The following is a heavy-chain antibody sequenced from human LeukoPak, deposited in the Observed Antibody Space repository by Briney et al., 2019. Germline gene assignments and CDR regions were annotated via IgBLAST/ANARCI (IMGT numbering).Heavy chain of an antibody. D-gene: IGHD3-22*01. CDR2: ISGSSSYT. V-gene: IGHV3-11*06. CDR3: ARSYYDSSGHSDY. Sequence: KPGGSLRLSCAASGFSFSDYYMSWIRQAPGKGLEWVSYISGSSSYTNYADSVKGRFTISRDNAKNSLYLQMNSLRAEDTAVYYCARSYYDSSGHSDYWGQGTLVTVSS. CDR1: GFSFSDYY. J-gene: IGHJ4*02.